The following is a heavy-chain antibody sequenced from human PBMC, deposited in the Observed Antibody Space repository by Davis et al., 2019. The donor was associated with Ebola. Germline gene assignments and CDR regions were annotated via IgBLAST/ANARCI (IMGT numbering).Heavy chain of an antibody. CDR3: ASGYSGRLDY. J-gene: IGHJ4*02. CDR1: GFTFSNAW. D-gene: IGHD5-12*01. CDR2: ISSSGSTI. Sequence: GESLKISCAASGFTFSNAWMNWVRQAPGKGLEWVSYISSSGSTIYYADSVKGRFTISRDNAKNSLYLQMDSLRVEDTAVYYCASGYSGRLDYWGQGTLVTVSS. V-gene: IGHV3-48*04.